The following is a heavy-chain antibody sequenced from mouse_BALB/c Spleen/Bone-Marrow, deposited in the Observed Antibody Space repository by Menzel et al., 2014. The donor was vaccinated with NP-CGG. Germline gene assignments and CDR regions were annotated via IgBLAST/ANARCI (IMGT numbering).Heavy chain of an antibody. D-gene: IGHD1-1*01. CDR1: GFDFXRYW. CDR2: INPDSSTI. CDR3: ARQGYYGRSDY. J-gene: IGHJ2*01. V-gene: IGHV4-1*02. Sequence: EVKLVESGGGLVQPGGSLKLSCAASGFDFXRYWMSWVRQAPGKGLEWIGEINPDSSTINHTPSLKDKFIISRDNAKNTLYLQMSKVRSEDTALYYCARQGYYGRSDYWGQGTTLTVSS.